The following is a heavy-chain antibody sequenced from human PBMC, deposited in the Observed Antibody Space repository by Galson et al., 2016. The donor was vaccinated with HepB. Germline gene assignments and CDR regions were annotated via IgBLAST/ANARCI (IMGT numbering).Heavy chain of an antibody. CDR1: GFTFSSYG. J-gene: IGHJ6*04. CDR3: AKRGPYDYIWGSSMDV. Sequence: SLRLSCAASGFTFSSYGMHWVRQAPGKGLEWVAVISYDGSSKYYADSVKGRFTISRDNSKNTLYLQMNSLRAEDTAVYYCAKRGPYDYIWGSSMDVWGKGTTVTVSS. CDR2: ISYDGSSK. D-gene: IGHD3-16*01. V-gene: IGHV3-30*18.